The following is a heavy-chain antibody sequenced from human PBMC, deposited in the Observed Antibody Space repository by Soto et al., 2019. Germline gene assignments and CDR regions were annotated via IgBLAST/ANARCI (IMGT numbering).Heavy chain of an antibody. Sequence: AKVTCKACGDTINSYDLNWVRQATGQGLEWMGWMNPNSGNTGYAQKFQGRVTMTRNTSISTAYMELSSLRSEDTAVYDGAREGVRVMAVWGKRTTVTVS. D-gene: IGHD3-16*01. V-gene: IGHV1-8*02. CDR3: AREGVRVMAV. CDR2: MNPNSGNT. J-gene: IGHJ6*04. CDR1: GDTINSYD.